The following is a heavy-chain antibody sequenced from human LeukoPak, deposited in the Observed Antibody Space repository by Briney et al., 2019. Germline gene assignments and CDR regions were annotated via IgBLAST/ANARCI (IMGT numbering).Heavy chain of an antibody. D-gene: IGHD1-14*01. V-gene: IGHV1-69*13. Sequence: SVTVSCKASGGTFSSYAISWVRQAPGQGLEWMGGIIPIFGTANYAQKFQGRVTVTADESTTTAYMELSSLRSEDTAVYYCARAGMARINWFDPWGQGTLVTVSS. CDR2: IIPIFGTA. CDR1: GGTFSSYA. CDR3: ARAGMARINWFDP. J-gene: IGHJ5*02.